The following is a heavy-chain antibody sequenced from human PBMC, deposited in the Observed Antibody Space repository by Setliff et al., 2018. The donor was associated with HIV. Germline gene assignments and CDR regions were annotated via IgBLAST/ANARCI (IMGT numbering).Heavy chain of an antibody. CDR1: GGSISSGDYY. J-gene: IGHJ4*02. CDR2: IYYSGNT. D-gene: IGHD6-19*01. V-gene: IGHV4-61*08. Sequence: SETLSLTCTVSGGSISSGDYYWSWIRQPPGKGLEWIGWIYYSGNTRYNPSLKSRVTMSVDSSKNQFSLKVNSVTAADTAVYYCARLRPSVADRSYFDHWGQGTLVTVSS. CDR3: ARLRPSVADRSYFDH.